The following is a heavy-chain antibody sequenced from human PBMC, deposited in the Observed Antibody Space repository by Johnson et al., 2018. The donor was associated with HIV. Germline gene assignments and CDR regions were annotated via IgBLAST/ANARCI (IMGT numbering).Heavy chain of an antibody. V-gene: IGHV3-11*04. J-gene: IGHJ3*01. CDR1: GFTFSAYY. D-gene: IGHD5-24*01. CDR3: VREDGAFDL. Sequence: QVRLVESGGGLVKPGGSLRLSCVTSGFTFSAYYMSWIRQAPGKGLECLSYISSSGSIIYYTDSVKGRFTISRDNAKNSLYLHMNSLRVEDTAVYYCVREDGAFDLWGQGTVVTVSS. CDR2: ISSSGSII.